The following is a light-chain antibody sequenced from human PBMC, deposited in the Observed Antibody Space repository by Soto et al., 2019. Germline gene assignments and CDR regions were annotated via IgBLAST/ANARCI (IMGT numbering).Light chain of an antibody. CDR3: RSYTINRTYV. Sequence: QSALTQPASVSGSPGQSITISCTGTISDVGGYNYVSWYQQNPGKAPKLMIYEVSNRPSGVSNRFSGSKSGNMASLTISGLQAEDEADYYCRSYTINRTYVFGTGTKVTVL. CDR2: EVS. J-gene: IGLJ1*01. CDR1: ISDVGGYNY. V-gene: IGLV2-14*01.